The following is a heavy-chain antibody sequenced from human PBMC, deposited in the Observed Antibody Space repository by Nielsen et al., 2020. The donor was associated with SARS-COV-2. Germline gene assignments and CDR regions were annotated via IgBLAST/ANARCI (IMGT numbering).Heavy chain of an antibody. CDR1: GGTFSSYA. CDR3: ARRGSGWDSGYFDL. CDR2: IDPSDSYT. D-gene: IGHD6-19*01. Sequence: KVSCKASGGTFSSYAISWVRQMPGKGLEWMGRIDPSDSYTNYSPSFQGHVTISADKSISTAYLQWSSLKASDTAMYYCARRGSGWDSGYFDLWGRGTLVTVSS. V-gene: IGHV5-10-1*01. J-gene: IGHJ2*01.